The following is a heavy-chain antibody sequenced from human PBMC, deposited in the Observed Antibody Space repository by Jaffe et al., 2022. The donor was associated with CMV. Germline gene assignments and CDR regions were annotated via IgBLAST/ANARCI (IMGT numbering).Heavy chain of an antibody. CDR1: GFTFSSYE. CDR3: ARRHGQNYYYYMDV. Sequence: EVQLVESGGGLVQPGGSLRLSCAASGFTFSSYEMNWVRQAPGKGLEWVSYISSSGSTIYYADSVKGRFTISRDNAKNSLYLQMNSLRAEDTAVYYCARRHGQNYYYYMDVWGKGTTVTVSS. V-gene: IGHV3-48*03. CDR2: ISSSGSTI. J-gene: IGHJ6*03.